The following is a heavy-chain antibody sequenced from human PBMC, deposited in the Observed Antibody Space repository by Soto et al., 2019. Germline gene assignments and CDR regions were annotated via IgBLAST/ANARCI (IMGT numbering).Heavy chain of an antibody. CDR1: GGSISGYF. CDR2: ISFSGHT. D-gene: IGHD5-12*01. CDR3: ARVTRDGYNHDF. J-gene: IGHJ4*02. V-gene: IGHV4-59*01. Sequence: LSLTCTVSGGSISGYFCSWIRQPPGKGLEWVGYISFSGHTNYSPSLKGRVTISVDTSKNQFSLKLNSVTAADTAVYYCARVTRDGYNHDFWGQGTLVTVSS.